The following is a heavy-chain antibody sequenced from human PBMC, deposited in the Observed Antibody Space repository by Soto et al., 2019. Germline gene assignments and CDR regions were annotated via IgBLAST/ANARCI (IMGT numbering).Heavy chain of an antibody. CDR2: INPSGGRI. Sequence: QMQLVQSGAEVKKPGASVKVSCTASGYTFTSYQMHWVRQAPGQGLEWMGIINPSGGRITYAPRFQGRVMMTRATSTNTVYMELRSLRSEDTAVYYCARDGPPTTTGVGPSYTMDVWGQGTTVTVS. J-gene: IGHJ6*02. D-gene: IGHD3-3*01. CDR3: ARDGPPTTTGVGPSYTMDV. CDR1: GYTFTSYQ. V-gene: IGHV1-46*01.